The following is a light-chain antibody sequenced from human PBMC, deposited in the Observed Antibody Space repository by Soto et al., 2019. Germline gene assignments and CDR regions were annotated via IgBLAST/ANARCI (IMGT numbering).Light chain of an antibody. Sequence: QSALTQPASVSGSPGQSLTISCTGTSSDVGGYNYVSWYQHHPGKAPKLMIYDVSNRPSGVSNRFSGSKSGNTASLTISGLQAEDEADYYCISYTSSSTSVVFGGGTKLTVL. V-gene: IGLV2-14*03. CDR3: ISYTSSSTSVV. CDR2: DVS. CDR1: SSDVGGYNY. J-gene: IGLJ2*01.